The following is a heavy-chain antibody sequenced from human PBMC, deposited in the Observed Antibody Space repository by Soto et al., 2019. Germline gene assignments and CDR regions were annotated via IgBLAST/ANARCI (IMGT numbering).Heavy chain of an antibody. CDR1: GGSISSYYHC. V-gene: IGHV4-30-4*01. CDR2: IYYSGST. CDR3: ASGLGFGITGTNYYFDY. J-gene: IGHJ4*02. D-gene: IGHD1-7*01. Sequence: PSETLSLTCTVSGGSISSYYHCWIWMPPPPGKGRVGIVYIYYSGSTYYNPSLKSRVTIAMDTSKNQFSLNLSSVAAAAAAVYYCASGLGFGITGTNYYFDYWGQGTLVTVSS.